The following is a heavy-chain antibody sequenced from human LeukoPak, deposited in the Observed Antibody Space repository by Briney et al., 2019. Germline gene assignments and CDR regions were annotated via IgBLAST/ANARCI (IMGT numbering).Heavy chain of an antibody. Sequence: PGGSLRLSCAASGFTFSSYAMHWVRQAPGKGLEWVSGISWNSGSIGYADSVKGRLTISRDNAKNSLYLQMNSLRAKDTALYYCAKERLSRDSCGMDVWGQGTTVTVSS. D-gene: IGHD3-3*01. CDR3: AKERLSRDSCGMDV. CDR1: GFTFSSYA. J-gene: IGHJ6*02. CDR2: ISWNSGSI. V-gene: IGHV3-9*01.